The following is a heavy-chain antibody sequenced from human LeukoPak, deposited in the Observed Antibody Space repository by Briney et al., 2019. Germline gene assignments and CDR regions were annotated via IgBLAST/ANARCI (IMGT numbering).Heavy chain of an antibody. J-gene: IGHJ4*02. V-gene: IGHV3-21*01. D-gene: IGHD2-2*01. Sequence: GGSLRLSCAASGFTFSSYSMNWVRQAPGKGLEWVSSISSSSSYIYYADSVKGRFTISRDNAKNLLYLQMNSLRAEDTAVYYCAKAQDIVVVPAAMDYWGQGTLVTVSS. CDR2: ISSSSSYI. CDR1: GFTFSSYS. CDR3: AKAQDIVVVPAAMDY.